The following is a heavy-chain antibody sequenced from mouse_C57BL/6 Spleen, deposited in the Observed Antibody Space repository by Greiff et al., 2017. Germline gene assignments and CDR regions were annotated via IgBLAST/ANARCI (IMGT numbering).Heavy chain of an antibody. Sequence: VQLQQPGAELVKPGASVKLSCKASGYTFTSYWMKWVKQRPGQGLEWIGETDPSDSYNKYNQKFKGKATLTVDKSSSTAYMQLSSLTSDDAAVYYVARRGTRRTVYPMDYWGQGTSVTVSS. J-gene: IGHJ4*01. D-gene: IGHD1-1*01. V-gene: IGHV1-50*01. CDR1: GYTFTSYW. CDR3: ARRGTRRTVYPMDY. CDR2: TDPSDSYN.